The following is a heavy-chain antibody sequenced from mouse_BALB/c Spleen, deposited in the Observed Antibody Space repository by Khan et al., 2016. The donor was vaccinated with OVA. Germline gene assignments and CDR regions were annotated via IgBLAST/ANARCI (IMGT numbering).Heavy chain of an antibody. Sequence: QIQLVQSGPELKKPGETVRISCKASGYTFTTAGMQWVQKMPGKGLKWIGWINTHSGVPKYAEDFKGRFAFSLETSASTVYLQITNLKNEDTATYFCARGGAAYYRNDGGAMDYCGQGTSVTVSS. CDR1: GYTFTTAG. CDR2: INTHSGVP. D-gene: IGHD2-14*01. J-gene: IGHJ4*01. V-gene: IGHV9-4*02. CDR3: ARGGAAYYRNDGGAMDY.